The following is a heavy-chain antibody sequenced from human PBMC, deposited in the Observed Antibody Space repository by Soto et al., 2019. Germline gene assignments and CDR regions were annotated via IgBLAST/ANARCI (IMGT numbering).Heavy chain of an antibody. CDR2: IYYSGST. CDR1: GVSISSGDYY. V-gene: IGHV4-30-4*01. J-gene: IGHJ4*02. CDR3: ARDNGGAYDPVE. Sequence: SETLSLTCTVSGVSISSGDYYWSWIRQPPGKGLEWIGYIYYSGSTYYNPSLKSRVTLSVDTSKNQFSLKLSSVTAADTAVYYCARDNGGAYDPVEWGQGTLLTVS. D-gene: IGHD3-22*01.